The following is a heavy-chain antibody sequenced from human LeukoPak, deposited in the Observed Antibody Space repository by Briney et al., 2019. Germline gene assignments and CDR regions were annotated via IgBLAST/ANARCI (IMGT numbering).Heavy chain of an antibody. CDR1: GGSLRNYY. V-gene: IGHV4-59*01. Sequence: SETLSLTCTVSGGSLRNYYWSWIRQPPGKGLEWIGYIYYSGSTNSNPSLKSRVTISVDTSKNQFSLKLTSVTAADTAVYYCAKEEWGGNSNWLDPWGQGTLVTVSA. CDR3: AKEEWGGNSNWLDP. J-gene: IGHJ5*02. D-gene: IGHD3-3*01. CDR2: IYYSGST.